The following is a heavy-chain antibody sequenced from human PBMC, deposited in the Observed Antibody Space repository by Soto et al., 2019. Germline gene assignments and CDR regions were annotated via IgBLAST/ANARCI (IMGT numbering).Heavy chain of an antibody. CDR1: GFTFISYV. CDR2: ISYDGSNK. CDR3: AKMIMMGYCNNGVCYEY. V-gene: IGHV3-30*18. D-gene: IGHD2-8*01. J-gene: IGHJ4*02. Sequence: VGSLRLSCSSSGFTFISYVIHLFRQAPGNWLEWVAVISYDGSNKYYADSVKGRFTISRDNSKNTLYLQMNSLRAEDTAVYYCAKMIMMGYCNNGVCYEYWGKGNMVTVSS.